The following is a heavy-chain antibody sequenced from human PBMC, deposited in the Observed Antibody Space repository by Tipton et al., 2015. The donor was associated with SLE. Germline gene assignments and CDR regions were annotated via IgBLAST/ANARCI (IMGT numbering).Heavy chain of an antibody. CDR1: GDSISSYY. Sequence: TLSLTCTVPGDSISSYYWSWIRQPPGKGLEWIGYICYSGSTNYNPSLRSRVTMSVDTSKNQFSLKLSSVTAADTAMYYCARERDYYGSGSFVDYWGQGTPVTVSS. V-gene: IGHV4-59*01. D-gene: IGHD3-10*01. J-gene: IGHJ4*02. CDR3: ARERDYYGSGSFVDY. CDR2: ICYSGST.